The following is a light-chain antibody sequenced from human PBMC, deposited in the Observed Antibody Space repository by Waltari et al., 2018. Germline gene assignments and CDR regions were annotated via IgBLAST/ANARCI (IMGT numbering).Light chain of an antibody. J-gene: IGKJ2*01. CDR3: QQYGSSIMYT. Sequence: VLTQSPGTLSLSPGERATLSCRASQSLTKRYLAWYQQKPGQAPRLLIYGASSRAAGIPDRFSGSGSETDFTLTISRLEPEDSALYYCQQYGSSIMYTFGQGTKLEIK. CDR2: GAS. V-gene: IGKV3-20*01. CDR1: QSLTKRY.